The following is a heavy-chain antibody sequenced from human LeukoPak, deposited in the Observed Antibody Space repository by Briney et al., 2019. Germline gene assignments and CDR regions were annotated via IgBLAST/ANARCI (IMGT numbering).Heavy chain of an antibody. CDR2: INPNSGGT. CDR3: ARAVRSSGWYPSDY. Sequence: ASVKVSCKASGYTFTGYCMHWVRQAPGQGLEWMGWINPNSGGTNYAQKFQGRVTMTRDTSISTAYMELSRLRSDDTAVYYCARAVRSSGWYPSDYWGQGTLVTVSS. CDR1: GYTFTGYC. D-gene: IGHD6-19*01. V-gene: IGHV1-2*02. J-gene: IGHJ4*02.